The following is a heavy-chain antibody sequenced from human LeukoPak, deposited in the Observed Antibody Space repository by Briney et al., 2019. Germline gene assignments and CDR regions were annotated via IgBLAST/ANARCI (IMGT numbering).Heavy chain of an antibody. J-gene: IGHJ4*02. V-gene: IGHV3-30-3*01. CDR3: ARDSSSWYYSAGPFDY. Sequence: GGSLRLSCAASGFTFSSYAMHWVRQAPGKGLEWVAVISYDGSNKYYADSVKGRFTTSRDNSKNTLYLQMNSLRAEDTAVYYCARDSSSWYYSAGPFDYWGQGTLVTVSS. CDR2: ISYDGSNK. D-gene: IGHD6-13*01. CDR1: GFTFSSYA.